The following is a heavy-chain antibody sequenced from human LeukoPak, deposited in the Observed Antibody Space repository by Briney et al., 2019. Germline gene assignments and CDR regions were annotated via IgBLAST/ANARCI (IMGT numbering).Heavy chain of an antibody. V-gene: IGHV4-59*01. CDR1: GGSISSYY. D-gene: IGHD2-2*01. Sequence: PSETLSLTCTVSGGSISSYYWSWIRQPPGKGLEWIGYIYYSGSTNYNPSHKSRVTISVDTSKNQFSLKLSSVTAADTAVYYCARVGYCSSTSCYLDEYGMDVWGQGTRVTVSS. CDR2: IYYSGST. J-gene: IGHJ6*02. CDR3: ARVGYCSSTSCYLDEYGMDV.